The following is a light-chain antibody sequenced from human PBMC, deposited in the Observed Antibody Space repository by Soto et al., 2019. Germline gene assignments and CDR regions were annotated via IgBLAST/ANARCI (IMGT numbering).Light chain of an antibody. Sequence: DIQMTQSPSTLSASVGDRVTITCRASQSLNSLLAWYQQKPGRAPKLLIYDASTLESGVPSRFSGSGSGTEFTLTISSLQTDDFATYYCQQYNSYPSWTFGQGTKVEIK. CDR2: DAS. J-gene: IGKJ1*01. V-gene: IGKV1-5*01. CDR1: QSLNSL. CDR3: QQYNSYPSWT.